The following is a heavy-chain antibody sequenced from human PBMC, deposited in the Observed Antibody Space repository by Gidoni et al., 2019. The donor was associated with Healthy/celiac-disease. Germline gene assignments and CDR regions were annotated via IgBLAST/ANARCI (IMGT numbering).Heavy chain of an antibody. CDR2: ISSSGDNI. D-gene: IGHD5-18*01. J-gene: IGHJ6*02. Sequence: EVQLVESGRGLVQPGGSLSLSCAASGFTFSSYEMNWVRQAPGKGLEWVSYISSSGDNIYYADTVKGRFTISRDNAKNSLYLQMNSLRAEDTAVYYCARDGPGYSYEPGDYYYGMDVWGQGTTVTVSS. V-gene: IGHV3-48*03. CDR1: GFTFSSYE. CDR3: ARDGPGYSYEPGDYYYGMDV.